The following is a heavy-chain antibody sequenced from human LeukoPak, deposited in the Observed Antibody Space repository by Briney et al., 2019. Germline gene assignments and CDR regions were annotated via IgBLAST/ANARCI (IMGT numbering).Heavy chain of an antibody. CDR2: IDT. CDR3: ARRRSSTSDAVDI. J-gene: IGHJ3*02. Sequence: GESLQISCKGSGYIFTHYWIGWVRQMPGKGLEWMGIIDTRYSPSFQGQVLISADKSISTAYLHWGSLKASDTAIYFCARRRSSTSDAVDIWGQGTMVTVS. V-gene: IGHV5-51*01. CDR1: GYIFTHYW.